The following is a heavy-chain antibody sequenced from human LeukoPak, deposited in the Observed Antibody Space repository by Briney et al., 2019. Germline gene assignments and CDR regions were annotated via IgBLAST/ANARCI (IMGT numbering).Heavy chain of an antibody. D-gene: IGHD2-2*01. V-gene: IGHV4-4*07. J-gene: IGHJ4*02. CDR2: IYTSGST. Sequence: SETLSLTCGVSGYPINNAYYWSWIRQPAGKGLEWIGRIYTSGSTNYNPSLKSRITMSVDTSKNQFSLKLSSVTAADTAVYYCARSSTYCSSTSCYGGSWDYWGQGTLVTVSS. CDR3: ARSSTYCSSTSCYGGSWDY. CDR1: GYPINNAYY.